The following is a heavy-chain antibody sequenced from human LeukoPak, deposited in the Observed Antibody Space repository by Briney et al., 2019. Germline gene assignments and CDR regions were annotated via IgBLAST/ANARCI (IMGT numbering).Heavy chain of an antibody. V-gene: IGHV3-30*02. CDR3: AKGGRDYYYYMDV. CDR2: IRYDGSNK. J-gene: IGHJ6*03. D-gene: IGHD6-25*01. Sequence: PGGSLRLSCAASRFTFSSYGMHWVRQAPGKGLEWVAFIRYDGSNKYYADSVKGRFTISRDNSKNTLYLQMNSLRAEDTAVYYCAKGGRDYYYYMDVWGKGTTVTVSS. CDR1: RFTFSSYG.